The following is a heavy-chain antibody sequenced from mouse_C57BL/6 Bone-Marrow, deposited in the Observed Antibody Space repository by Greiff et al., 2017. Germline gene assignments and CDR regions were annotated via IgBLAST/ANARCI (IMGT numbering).Heavy chain of an antibody. D-gene: IGHD1-1*01. CDR2: IHPNSGST. CDR1: GYTFTSYW. J-gene: IGHJ2*01. V-gene: IGHV1-64*01. Sequence: QVQLKQSGAELVKPGASVKLSCKASGYTFTSYWMHWVKQRPGQGLEWIGMIHPNSGSTNYNEKFKSKATLTVDKSSSTAYMQLSSLTSEDSAVYYCARGAYYYGSPYYFDYWGQGTTLTVSS. CDR3: ARGAYYYGSPYYFDY.